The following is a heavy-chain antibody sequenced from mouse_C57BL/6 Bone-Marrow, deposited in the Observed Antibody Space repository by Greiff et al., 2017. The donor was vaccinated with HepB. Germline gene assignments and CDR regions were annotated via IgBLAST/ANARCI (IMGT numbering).Heavy chain of an antibody. J-gene: IGHJ3*01. CDR3: TTLGTGTWGDAY. V-gene: IGHV14-4*01. CDR2: IDPENGDT. CDR1: GFNIKDDY. Sequence: VQLQQSGAELVRPGASVKSSCTASGFNIKDDYMHWVKQRPEQGLEWIGWIDPENGDTEYASKFQGKATITADTSSNTAYLQLSSLTSEYTAVYYCTTLGTGTWGDAYWGQGTLVTVSA. D-gene: IGHD4-1*01.